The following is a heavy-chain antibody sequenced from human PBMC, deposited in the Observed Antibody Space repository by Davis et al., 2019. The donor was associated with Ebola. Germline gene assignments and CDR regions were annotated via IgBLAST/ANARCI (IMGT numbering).Heavy chain of an antibody. CDR1: GYTFSGYA. CDR2: INVYNGHT. CDR3: ARDATTVTTIWFDP. D-gene: IGHD4-17*01. Sequence: ASVQVPCKTSGYTFSGYATICVRQAPGQGLEWIGRINVYNGHTNYAQNFQGRVTVSTDTSTSIAYMELRSLRSDDTALYYCARDATTVTTIWFDPWGQGTLVTVSS. J-gene: IGHJ5*02. V-gene: IGHV1-18*01.